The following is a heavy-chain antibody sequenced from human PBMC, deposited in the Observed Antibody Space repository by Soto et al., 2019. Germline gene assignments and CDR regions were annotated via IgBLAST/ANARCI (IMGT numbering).Heavy chain of an antibody. CDR1: GAALNSGNYY. CDR3: ARLRIATNNYKWFDP. D-gene: IGHD2-21*01. J-gene: IGHJ5*02. CDR2: IYVTGAV. Sequence: SETLSLTCSVSGAALNSGNYYWSWIRQVPGKGLEWIGHIYVTGAVDYNPSLRDRITISQDTSERQFSLNLRLVTAADTAVYYCARLRIATNNYKWFDPWGQGTMVTVYS. V-gene: IGHV4-31*03.